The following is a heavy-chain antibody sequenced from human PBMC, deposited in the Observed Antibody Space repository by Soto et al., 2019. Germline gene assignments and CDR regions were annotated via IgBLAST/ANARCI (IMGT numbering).Heavy chain of an antibody. J-gene: IGHJ4*02. V-gene: IGHV4-4*02. CDR1: GGSISSSNW. Sequence: QVQLQESGPGLVKPSGTLSLTCAVSGGSISSSNWWSWVRQPPGKGLEWIGEIYHSGNTNYNPSLKSRVTRAVDKSRTQFSLKLSSVTAADTAVYYCARRWGEGRVDYWGQGTLVTVSS. D-gene: IGHD3-10*01. CDR3: ARRWGEGRVDY. CDR2: IYHSGNT.